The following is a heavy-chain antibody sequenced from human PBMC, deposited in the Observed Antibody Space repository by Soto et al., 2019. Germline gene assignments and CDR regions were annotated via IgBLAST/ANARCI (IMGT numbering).Heavy chain of an antibody. J-gene: IGHJ4*02. Sequence: GGSLRLSCAASGFTFNIYGMHWVRQAPDKGLEWVALISYDGSNQYYADSVKGRFTISRDNSKNTLFLQMNSPRADDTAVYYCAKDQASGQGSFDSWGQGTLVTVPQ. CDR3: AKDQASGQGSFDS. CDR1: GFTFNIYG. CDR2: ISYDGSNQ. V-gene: IGHV3-30*18.